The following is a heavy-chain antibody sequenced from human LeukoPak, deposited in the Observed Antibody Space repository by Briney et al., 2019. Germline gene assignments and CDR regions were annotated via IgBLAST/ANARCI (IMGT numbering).Heavy chain of an antibody. V-gene: IGHV1-18*01. CDR3: ARDTPSLITIAGLTAAFDI. CDR2: ISAYNGNT. CDR1: GYTFTSYG. Sequence: ASVKVSCKASGYTFTSYGISWVRQAPGQGLEGMGWISAYNGNTNYAQKLQGRVTMTTDTSTSTAYMELRSLRSDDTAVYYCARDTPSLITIAGLTAAFDIWGQGTMVTVSS. D-gene: IGHD3-3*01. J-gene: IGHJ3*02.